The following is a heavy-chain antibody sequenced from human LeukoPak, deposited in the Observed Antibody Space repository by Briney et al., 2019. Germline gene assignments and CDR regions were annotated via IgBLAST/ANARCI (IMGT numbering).Heavy chain of an antibody. CDR2: ISSGGSTI. D-gene: IGHD3-22*01. CDR3: ARDRYDSSGIFDY. CDR1: GFTFSSYE. V-gene: IGHV3-48*03. J-gene: IGHJ4*02. Sequence: QPGGSLRLSCAASGFTFSSYEMNWVRQAPGKGLEWVSYISSGGSTIYYADSVKGRFTISRDNAKNSLYLQMNSLRAEDTAVYYCARDRYDSSGIFDYWGQGTLDTVSS.